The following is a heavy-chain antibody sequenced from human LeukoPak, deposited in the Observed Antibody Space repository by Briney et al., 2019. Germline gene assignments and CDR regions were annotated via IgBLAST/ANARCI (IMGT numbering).Heavy chain of an antibody. CDR3: ASGPLRYFDWLFDY. J-gene: IGHJ4*02. D-gene: IGHD3-9*01. CDR1: GGSISSYY. CDR2: IYTSGST. V-gene: IGHV4-4*07. Sequence: PSETLSLTCTVSGGSISSYYWSWIRQPAGKGLEWIGRIYTSGSTNYNPSLKSRVTISVDTSKNQFSLKLSSVTAADTAVYYCASGPLRYFDWLFDYWGQGTLVTVSS.